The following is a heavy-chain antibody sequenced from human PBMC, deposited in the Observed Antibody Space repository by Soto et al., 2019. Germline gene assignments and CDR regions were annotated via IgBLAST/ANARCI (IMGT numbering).Heavy chain of an antibody. CDR2: IYPGDSDT. Sequence: GESLKISCRGSGYSFTSYWIGWVRQMPGKGLEWMGIIYPGDSDTRYSPSFQGQVTISADKSISTAYLQWSSLKASDTAMYYRARLGSSSWYLVGYWGQGTLVTVSS. D-gene: IGHD6-13*01. J-gene: IGHJ4*02. V-gene: IGHV5-51*01. CDR3: ARLGSSSWYLVGY. CDR1: GYSFTSYW.